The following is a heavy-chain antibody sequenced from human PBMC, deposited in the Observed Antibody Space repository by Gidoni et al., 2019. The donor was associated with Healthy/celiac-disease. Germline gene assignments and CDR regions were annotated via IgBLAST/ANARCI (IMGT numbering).Heavy chain of an antibody. CDR2: IYYSGST. CDR1: GGSISSSSYY. CDR3: ATYYDFWSGYYIATRFDY. V-gene: IGHV4-39*07. D-gene: IGHD3-3*01. J-gene: IGHJ4*02. Sequence: QLQLQESGPGLVKPSETLSLTCTVSGGSISSSSYYWGWIRQPPGKGLEWIGSIYYSGSTYYNPSLKSRVTISVDTSKNQFSLKLSSVTAADTAVYYCATYYDFWSGYYIATRFDYWGQGTLVTVSS.